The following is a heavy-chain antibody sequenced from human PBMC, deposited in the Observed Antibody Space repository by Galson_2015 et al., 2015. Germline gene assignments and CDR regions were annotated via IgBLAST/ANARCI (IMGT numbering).Heavy chain of an antibody. CDR1: GFTFSSYG. CDR2: IWYDGSNK. V-gene: IGHV3-33*01. D-gene: IGHD3-3*01. J-gene: IGHJ6*03. Sequence: SLRLSCAASGFTFSSYGMHWVRQAPGKGLEWVAVIWYDGSNKYYADSVKGRFTISRDSSKNTLYLQMNSLRAEDTAVYYCARESDFWSGPPPPYYMDVWGKGTTVTVSS. CDR3: ARESDFWSGPPPPYYMDV.